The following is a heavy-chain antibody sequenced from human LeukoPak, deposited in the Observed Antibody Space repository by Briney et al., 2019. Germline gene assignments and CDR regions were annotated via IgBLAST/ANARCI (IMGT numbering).Heavy chain of an antibody. CDR2: IIPILGIA. CDR3: ASTKAPLPTKYCGGDCYPS. D-gene: IGHD2-21*02. V-gene: IGHV1-69*04. CDR1: GGTFSSYA. Sequence: ASVKVSCKASGGTFSSYAISWVRQAPGQGLEWMGRIIPILGIANYAQKFQGRVTITADKSTSTAYMELSSLRSEDTAVYYCASTKAPLPTKYCGGDCYPSWGQGTLVTVSS. J-gene: IGHJ5*02.